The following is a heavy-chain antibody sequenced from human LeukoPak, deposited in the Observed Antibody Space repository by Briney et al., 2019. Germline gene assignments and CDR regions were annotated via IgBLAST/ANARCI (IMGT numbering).Heavy chain of an antibody. D-gene: IGHD2-2*01. CDR2: ISSSSSDI. Sequence: GGSLRLSCAASGFTFSGYSMNWVRQAPGKGLEWVSSISSSSSDIYYAGSVKGRFTISRENAKNSLFLQMNSLRAEDTAVYYCARGRGCSSTGCYPDYWGQGTLVTVSS. J-gene: IGHJ4*02. V-gene: IGHV3-21*01. CDR1: GFTFSGYS. CDR3: ARGRGCSSTGCYPDY.